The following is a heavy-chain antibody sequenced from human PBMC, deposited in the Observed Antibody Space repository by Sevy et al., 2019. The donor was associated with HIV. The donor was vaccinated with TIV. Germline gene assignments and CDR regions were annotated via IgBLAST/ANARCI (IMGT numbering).Heavy chain of an antibody. D-gene: IGHD3-16*02. Sequence: GGSLRLSCAASGFTFSSYGMHWVRQAPGKGLEWVAVIWYDGSNKYYADSVRGRFTTSRDNSKNTLYLQMNSLISEDTAVYYCARDGPVPIYDYVWESYQHAFDIWGQGTMVTVSS. V-gene: IGHV3-33*01. CDR3: ARDGPVPIYDYVWESYQHAFDI. J-gene: IGHJ3*02. CDR2: IWYDGSNK. CDR1: GFTFSSYG.